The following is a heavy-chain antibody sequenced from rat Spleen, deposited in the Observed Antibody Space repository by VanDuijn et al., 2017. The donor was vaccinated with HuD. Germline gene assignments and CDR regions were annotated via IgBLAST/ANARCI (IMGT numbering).Heavy chain of an antibody. V-gene: IGHV5-46*01. D-gene: IGHD1-11*01. CDR3: TRRRSHFDY. CDR1: GFTFSSFP. J-gene: IGHJ2*01. CDR2: ISTSGGST. Sequence: EVQLVESGGGLVQPGRSMKLSCAASGFTFSSFPMAWVRQAPTTGLEWVATISTSGGSTYYRDSVKGRFTISRDNAKSTLYLQMNSLRSEDTATYYCTRRRSHFDYWGQGVMVTVSS.